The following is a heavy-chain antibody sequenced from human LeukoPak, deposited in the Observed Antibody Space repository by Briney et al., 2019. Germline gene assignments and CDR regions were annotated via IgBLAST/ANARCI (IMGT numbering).Heavy chain of an antibody. CDR3: AKEPIEVAGTFDY. J-gene: IGHJ4*02. D-gene: IGHD6-19*01. CDR1: GFTFSSYA. Sequence: GGSLRLSCAASGFTFSSYAMSWVRQAPGKGLEWVSAISGSGGSTYYADSMKGRFTISRDNSKDTLYLRMNSLRAEDTAVYYCAKEPIEVAGTFDYWGQGAPVTVSS. V-gene: IGHV3-23*01. CDR2: ISGSGGST.